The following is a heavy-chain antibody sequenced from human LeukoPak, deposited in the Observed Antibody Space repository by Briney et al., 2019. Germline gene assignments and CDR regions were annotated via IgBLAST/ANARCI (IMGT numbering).Heavy chain of an antibody. Sequence: GSLRLSCAASGFTFSRYWMHWVRQAPGKGLVRVSRINSDGSGTINADSVKGRFTISRDNAKNTLYLQMNSLRVEDTAVYFCARGGSPPEALGDAFDLWGQGTMVTVSS. D-gene: IGHD1-26*01. CDR3: ARGGSPPEALGDAFDL. CDR1: GFTFSRYW. CDR2: INSDGSGT. J-gene: IGHJ3*01. V-gene: IGHV3-74*01.